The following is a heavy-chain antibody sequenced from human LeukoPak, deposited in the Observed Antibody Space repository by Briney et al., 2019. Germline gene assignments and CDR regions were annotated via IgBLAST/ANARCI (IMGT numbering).Heavy chain of an antibody. J-gene: IGHJ3*02. CDR2: ISAYNGNT. CDR1: GYTFTSYG. CDR3: ARVPMVWHISELEWLSITQGPDAFDI. Sequence: ASVKVSCKASGYTFTSYGISWVRQAPGQGLEWMGWISAYNGNTNYAQKLQGRVTTTTDTSTSTAYMELRSLRSDDTAVYYCARVPMVWHISELEWLSITQGPDAFDIWGQGTMVTVSS. V-gene: IGHV1-18*01. D-gene: IGHD3-3*01.